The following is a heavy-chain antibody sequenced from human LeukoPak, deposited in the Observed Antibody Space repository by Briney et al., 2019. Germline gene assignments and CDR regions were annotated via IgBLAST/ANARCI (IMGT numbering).Heavy chain of an antibody. CDR3: ARDNIAARHFDY. J-gene: IGHJ4*02. D-gene: IGHD6-6*01. V-gene: IGHV3-30*04. CDR1: GFTFTNYV. CDR2: ISYDGNNR. Sequence: GGSLRLSCAASGFTFTNYVMHWVRQAPGKGLEWVAFISYDGNNRYYADSVKGRFTISRDNAKNTLYLQMNSLRAEDTAVYYCARDNIAARHFDYWGQGTLVTVSS.